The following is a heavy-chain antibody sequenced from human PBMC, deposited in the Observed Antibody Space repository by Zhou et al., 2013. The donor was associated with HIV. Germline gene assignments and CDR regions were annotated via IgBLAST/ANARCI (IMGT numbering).Heavy chain of an antibody. D-gene: IGHD2-21*02. CDR2: IIPILGIA. CDR3: ARLTLRGGNSRRWFDP. V-gene: IGHV1-69*04. J-gene: IGHJ5*02. Sequence: QVQLVQSGAEVKKPGSSVKVSCKASGGTFSSYAISWVRQAPGQGLEWMGRIIPILGIANHAQKFQGRVTITADKSTSTAYMELSSLRSEDTAVYYCARLTLRGGNSRRWFDPGAREPWSPSPQ. CDR1: GGTFSSYA.